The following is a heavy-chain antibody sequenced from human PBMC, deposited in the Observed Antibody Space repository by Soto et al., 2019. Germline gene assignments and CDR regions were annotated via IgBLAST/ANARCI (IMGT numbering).Heavy chain of an antibody. D-gene: IGHD2-2*01. J-gene: IGHJ6*02. CDR3: TRIYCTTTSCFINGMDV. Sequence: SETLSLTCAVSGGSISSSNWWSWVRQPPGKGLEWIGEIYHSGDTYYNPSLKSRVTISIDTAKNHLSLILSSVTAADTATYYCTRIYCTTTSCFINGMDVWGQGTTVTVSS. V-gene: IGHV4-4*02. CDR1: GGSISSSNW. CDR2: IYHSGDT.